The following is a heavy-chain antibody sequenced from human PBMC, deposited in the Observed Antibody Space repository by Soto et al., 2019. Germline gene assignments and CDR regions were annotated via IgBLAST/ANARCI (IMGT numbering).Heavy chain of an antibody. Sequence: GGSLRLSCAASRFTFTTYAMNWVRRAPGKGLEWVALMSSDGTNEHYADSVRGRFTVSRDNSRNTLFLQMNNLRTDDTAVYYCARCGYISGCYCYFDFWGLGTLVTVSS. D-gene: IGHD6-19*01. CDR1: RFTFTTYA. CDR2: MSSDGTNE. CDR3: ARCGYISGCYCYFDF. J-gene: IGHJ4*02. V-gene: IGHV3-30-3*01.